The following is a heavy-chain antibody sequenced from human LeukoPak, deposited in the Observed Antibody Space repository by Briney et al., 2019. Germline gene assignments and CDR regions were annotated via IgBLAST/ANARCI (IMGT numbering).Heavy chain of an antibody. D-gene: IGHD1-26*01. J-gene: IGHJ4*02. Sequence: GGSLRLSCAASGFTFSNYAMHWVRQAPGKGLEYVSAISSNGHSTDYAISVKGRFTISRDNSKNTLYLQMGSLGAEDMAVYYCARRPYSGSYYVDYWGQGTLVTVSS. CDR1: GFTFSNYA. CDR2: ISSNGHST. V-gene: IGHV3-64*01. CDR3: ARRPYSGSYYVDY.